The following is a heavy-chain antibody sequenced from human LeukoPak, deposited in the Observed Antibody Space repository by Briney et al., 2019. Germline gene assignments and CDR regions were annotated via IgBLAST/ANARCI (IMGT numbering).Heavy chain of an antibody. V-gene: IGHV3-30*18. CDR2: ISYDGSNK. Sequence: GRSLRLSCAASGFTFSSYGMHWVRQAPGKGLEWVAVISYDGSNKYYADSVKGRFTISRDNSKNTPYLQMNSLRAEDTAVYYCAKTYSGYDSDDYWGQGTLVTVSS. CDR1: GFTFSSYG. CDR3: AKTYSGYDSDDY. D-gene: IGHD5-12*01. J-gene: IGHJ4*02.